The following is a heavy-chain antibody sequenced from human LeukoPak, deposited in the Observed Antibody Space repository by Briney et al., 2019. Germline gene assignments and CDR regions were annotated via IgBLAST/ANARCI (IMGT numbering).Heavy chain of an antibody. CDR1: GFTFSSSA. J-gene: IGHJ4*02. CDR2: ISSGGDTT. D-gene: IGHD3-16*01. CDR3: AKEFSWGPTY. Sequence: GGSLRLSCAASGFTFSSSAMNWVRQAPGKGLEWVSTISSGGDTTYYADSVKGRFIISRDNSRNTLFLQVSSLRAEDTAVYYCAKEFSWGPTYWGQGTLVTVSS. V-gene: IGHV3-23*01.